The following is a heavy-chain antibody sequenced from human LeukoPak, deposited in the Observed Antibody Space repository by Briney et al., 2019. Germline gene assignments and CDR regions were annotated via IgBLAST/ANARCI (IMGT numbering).Heavy chain of an antibody. CDR3: ARTSIFGVVRFDP. Sequence: SETLSLTCTVSGASVSNYYWSWIRQPPGKGLEWLGYIYYSGSTNYNPSLKSRLTISVDTSKNHFSLKLSSVTAADTAVYYCARTSIFGVVRFDPWGQGTLVTVSS. CDR1: GASVSNYY. CDR2: IYYSGST. D-gene: IGHD3-3*02. J-gene: IGHJ5*02. V-gene: IGHV4-59*08.